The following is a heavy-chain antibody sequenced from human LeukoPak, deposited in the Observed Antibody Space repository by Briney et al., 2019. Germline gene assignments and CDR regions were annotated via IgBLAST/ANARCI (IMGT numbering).Heavy chain of an antibody. D-gene: IGHD6-13*01. CDR3: ARPIYSSSWDAFNI. CDR1: GFTFSSYG. V-gene: IGHV3-23*01. J-gene: IGHJ3*02. Sequence: HTGGSLRLSCAASGFTFSSYGMSWVRQAPGKGLEWVSSVNIGGNTYYADSVKGRFTISRDNSKNTVYLQMNSLRAEDTAVYYCARPIYSSSWDAFNIWGQGTMVTVSS. CDR2: VNIGGNT.